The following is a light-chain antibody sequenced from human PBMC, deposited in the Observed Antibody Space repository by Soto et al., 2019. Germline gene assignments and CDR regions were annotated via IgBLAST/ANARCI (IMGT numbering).Light chain of an antibody. CDR2: GAS. CDR1: QSVSSN. Sequence: EIVMTQSPATLSVSPGERATLSCRASQSVSSNLAWYQQKPGQAPRLLIYGASTRATRIPARFSGSGSGTEFPLTISSLQSEDFAVYYGQQYNNWPPYTLGQGTKLEIK. V-gene: IGKV3-15*01. J-gene: IGKJ2*01. CDR3: QQYNNWPPYT.